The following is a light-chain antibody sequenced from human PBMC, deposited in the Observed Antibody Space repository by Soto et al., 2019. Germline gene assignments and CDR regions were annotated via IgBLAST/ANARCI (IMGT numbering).Light chain of an antibody. Sequence: EIVLTQSPGTLSLSPGERATLSCRASQIVSSYLAWYQQKPGQAPRLLIYDASNRATGIPARFSGSGSGTDFTLTISSLEPEDFAVYYCQQRSNWPPLTFGGGTKVDIK. CDR1: QIVSSY. V-gene: IGKV3-11*01. CDR2: DAS. CDR3: QQRSNWPPLT. J-gene: IGKJ4*01.